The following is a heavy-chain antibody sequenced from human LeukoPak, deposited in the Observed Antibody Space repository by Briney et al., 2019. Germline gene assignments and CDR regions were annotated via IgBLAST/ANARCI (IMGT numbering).Heavy chain of an antibody. Sequence: SETLSLTCAVYGGSFSGYYWSWIRQPPGKGLEWIGEINHSGSTNYNPSLKSRVTISVDTSKNQFSPKLSSVTAADTAVYYCARGARSGYYFDYWGQGTLVTVSS. V-gene: IGHV4-34*01. CDR1: GGSFSGYY. D-gene: IGHD1-14*01. CDR3: ARGARSGYYFDY. J-gene: IGHJ4*02. CDR2: INHSGST.